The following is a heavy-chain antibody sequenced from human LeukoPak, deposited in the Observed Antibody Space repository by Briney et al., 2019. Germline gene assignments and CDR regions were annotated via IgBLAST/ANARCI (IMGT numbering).Heavy chain of an antibody. CDR3: ARGRAATWVY. D-gene: IGHD2-15*01. V-gene: IGHV4-59*01. J-gene: IGHJ4*02. Sequence: SETLSLTCTVPGGSISSYYWSWIRQPPGKGLEWIGYIYYSGSTNYNPSLKSRVTISVDTSKNQFSLKLSSVTAADTAVYYCARGRAATWVYWGQGTLVTVSS. CDR1: GGSISSYY. CDR2: IYYSGST.